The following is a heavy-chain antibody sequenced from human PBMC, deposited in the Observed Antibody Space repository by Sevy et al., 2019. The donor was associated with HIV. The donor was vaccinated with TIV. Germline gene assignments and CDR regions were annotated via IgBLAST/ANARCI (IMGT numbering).Heavy chain of an antibody. CDR3: ARDDYSNSHYFDY. V-gene: IGHV3-30-3*01. CDR2: ISYDGSNK. J-gene: IGHJ4*02. D-gene: IGHD4-4*01. CDR1: GFTFSSYA. Sequence: GESLKISCAGSGFTFSSYAMHWVRQAPGKGLEWVAVISYDGSNKYYADSVKGRFTISRDNSKNTLYLQMNSLRAEDTAVYYCARDDYSNSHYFDYWGQGTLVTVSS.